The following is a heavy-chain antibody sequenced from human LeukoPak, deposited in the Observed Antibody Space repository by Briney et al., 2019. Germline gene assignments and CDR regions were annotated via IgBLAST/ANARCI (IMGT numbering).Heavy chain of an antibody. CDR3: ARGPGKGPYHYYYYGMDV. D-gene: IGHD4-23*01. CDR1: GGSVSSGSYY. CDR2: IYYSGST. Sequence: SETLSLTCTVSGGSVSSGSYYWSWIRQPPGKGLEWIGYIYYSGSTNYNPSLKSRVTISVDTSKNQFSLKLSSVTAADTAVYYCARGPGKGPYHYYYYGMDVWGQGTTVTVSS. V-gene: IGHV4-61*01. J-gene: IGHJ6*02.